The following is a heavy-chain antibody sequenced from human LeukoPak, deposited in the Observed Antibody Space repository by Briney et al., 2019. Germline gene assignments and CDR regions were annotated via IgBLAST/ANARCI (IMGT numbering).Heavy chain of an antibody. D-gene: IGHD6-19*01. CDR1: GFTFSSYW. Sequence: LSGGSLRLSCAASGFTFSSYWMSWVRQAPGKGLEWVANIKQDGSETYYVDSVKGRFTISRDNAKNSLYLQINSLRAEDTAVYYCARRGIISGWYWAYYFDYWGQGTLVTVSS. J-gene: IGHJ4*02. CDR3: ARRGIISGWYWAYYFDY. V-gene: IGHV3-7*01. CDR2: IKQDGSET.